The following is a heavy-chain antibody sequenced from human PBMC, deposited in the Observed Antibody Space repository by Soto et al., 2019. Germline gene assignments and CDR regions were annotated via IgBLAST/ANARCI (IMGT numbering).Heavy chain of an antibody. CDR1: GFTFSSYA. V-gene: IGHV3-23*01. Sequence: PGGSLRLSCAASGFTFSSYAMSWVRQAPGKGLEWVSAISGSGGSTYYAESVKGRFTISRDNSKNTLYLQMNSLRAEDTAVYYCAKEGYCSSTSCYSVRAPGAFDIWGQGTMVTVSS. D-gene: IGHD2-2*01. CDR2: ISGSGGST. J-gene: IGHJ3*02. CDR3: AKEGYCSSTSCYSVRAPGAFDI.